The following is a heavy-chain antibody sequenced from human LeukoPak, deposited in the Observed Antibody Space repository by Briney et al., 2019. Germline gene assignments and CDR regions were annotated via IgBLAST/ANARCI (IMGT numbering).Heavy chain of an antibody. CDR2: ISGSGGST. CDR3: ARDPEYSSGWSDAFDI. V-gene: IGHV3-23*01. CDR1: GFTFSSYA. J-gene: IGHJ3*02. Sequence: GGSLRLSCAASGFTFSSYAMSWVRQAPGKGLEWVSAISGSGGSTYYADSVKGRFTISRDNSKNSLYLQMNSLRDEDTAVYYCARDPEYSSGWSDAFDIWGQGTMVTVSS. D-gene: IGHD6-19*01.